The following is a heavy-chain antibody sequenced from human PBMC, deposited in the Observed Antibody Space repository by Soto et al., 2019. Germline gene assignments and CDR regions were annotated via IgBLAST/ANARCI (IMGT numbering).Heavy chain of an antibody. CDR1: GFKFSKFV. J-gene: IGHJ4*02. CDR2: INGGGGHT. D-gene: IGHD6-19*01. V-gene: IGHV3-23*01. Sequence: EVQLLQSGGGLVQPGGSLRLSCAASGFKFSKFVMRWIRQAPGKGLEWVSGINGGGGHTDYADSVKGRFTISRDNSKNTLYLQMSSLRAEDTAVYYCAKAHWVYSSTLFFFDYWGQGALVTVSS. CDR3: AKAHWVYSSTLFFFDY.